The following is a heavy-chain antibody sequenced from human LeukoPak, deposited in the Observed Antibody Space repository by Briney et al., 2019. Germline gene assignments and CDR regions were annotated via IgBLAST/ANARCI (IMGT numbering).Heavy chain of an antibody. J-gene: IGHJ3*02. Sequence: SETLSLTCTVSRGSISSYDWSRIRQPPAKGLQWIGFIYYGGSTNYDPSLKSRVTIPLDTSNNQFSLKLSSVTAEDTAVYYCARHGNSGTAAFDIWGQGTMVTVSS. CDR2: IYYGGST. CDR1: RGSISSYD. D-gene: IGHD1-26*01. V-gene: IGHV4-59*08. CDR3: ARHGNSGTAAFDI.